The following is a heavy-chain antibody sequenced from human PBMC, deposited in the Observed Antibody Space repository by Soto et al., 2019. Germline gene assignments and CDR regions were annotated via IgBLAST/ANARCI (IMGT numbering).Heavy chain of an antibody. J-gene: IGHJ2*01. D-gene: IGHD7-27*01. CDR2: IYYSGST. V-gene: IGHV4-59*08. CDR3: ARQAHWGVDWYFDL. CDR1: GGSISSYY. Sequence: SETLSLTCTVSGGSISSYYWSWIRQPPGKGLEWIGYIYYSGSTNYNPSLKSRVTISVDTSKNQFSLKLSSVTAADTAVYYCARQAHWGVDWYFDLWGRGTLVTVSS.